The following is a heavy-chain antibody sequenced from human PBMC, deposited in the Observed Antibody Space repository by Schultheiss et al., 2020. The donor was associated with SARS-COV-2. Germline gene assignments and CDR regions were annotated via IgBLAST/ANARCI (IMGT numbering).Heavy chain of an antibody. D-gene: IGHD1-26*01. CDR1: GFTFSGSA. J-gene: IGHJ4*02. V-gene: IGHV3-73*01. CDR3: ARVIVAATGIDY. Sequence: GGSLRLSCAASGFTFSGSAMHWVRQASGKGLEWVGRIRSKANSYATAYAASVKGRFTISRDDSKNTAYLQMNSLRAEDTAVYYCARVIVAATGIDYWGQGTLVTVSS. CDR2: IRSKANSYAT.